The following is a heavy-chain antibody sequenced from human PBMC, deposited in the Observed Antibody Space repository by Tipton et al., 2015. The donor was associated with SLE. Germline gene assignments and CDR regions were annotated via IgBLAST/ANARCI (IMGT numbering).Heavy chain of an antibody. D-gene: IGHD1/OR15-1a*01. CDR1: GFTFNNYT. Sequence: GSLRLSCAASGFTFNNYTMNWVRQAPGKGLEWVSAISGGGGSTYYADFVKGRFSISIDKSKKTLFLQMNSLRVDDTATYYCAKFEKTTDFYLDSWGQGTLVSVSS. V-gene: IGHV3-23*01. CDR2: ISGGGGST. J-gene: IGHJ4*02. CDR3: AKFEKTTDFYLDS.